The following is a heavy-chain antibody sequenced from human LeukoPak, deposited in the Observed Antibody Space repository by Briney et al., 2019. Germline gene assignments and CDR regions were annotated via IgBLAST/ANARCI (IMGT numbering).Heavy chain of an antibody. CDR1: GFTFDDYA. CDR2: ITWNSGNI. J-gene: IGHJ4*02. CDR3: ANAMNYYYDTTDSLGQCFDY. D-gene: IGHD3-22*01. Sequence: SGRSLRLSCAASGFTFDDYAMHWVRQVPGKGLEWVAGITWNSGNIRYADSVKGRFTISRDNAKNSLFLQMNSLKTEDTALYYCANAMNYYYDTTDSLGQCFDYWGQGTLVTVSS. V-gene: IGHV3-9*01.